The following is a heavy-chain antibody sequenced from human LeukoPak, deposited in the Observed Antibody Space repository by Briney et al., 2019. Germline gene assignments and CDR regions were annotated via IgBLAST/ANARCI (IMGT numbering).Heavy chain of an antibody. V-gene: IGHV1-2*02. D-gene: IGHD1-26*01. CDR3: ARVASYPGNGWWEPHPLDAFDI. J-gene: IGHJ3*02. Sequence: ASVKVSCKASGYTFTGYYMHWVRQAPGQGVEWMGWINPNSGGRNYTQKVQGRVTMNRDTSISTAYMELSRLRSDDTAVYYCARVASYPGNGWWEPHPLDAFDIWGQGTMVTVSS. CDR2: INPNSGGR. CDR1: GYTFTGYY.